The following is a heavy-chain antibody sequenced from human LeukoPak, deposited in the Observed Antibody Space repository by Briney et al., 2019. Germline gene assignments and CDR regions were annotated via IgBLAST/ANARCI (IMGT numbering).Heavy chain of an antibody. Sequence: ASVKVSCKASGYTFTSYGISWVRQAPGQGLEWMGWISAYNGNTNYAQKLQGRVTMTTDTSTSTAYMELRSLRSDDTAVYYSAREYSSSWYSYYYYGMDVRGQGTTVTVSS. CDR1: GYTFTSYG. CDR3: AREYSSSWYSYYYYGMDV. CDR2: ISAYNGNT. D-gene: IGHD6-13*01. V-gene: IGHV1-18*01. J-gene: IGHJ6*02.